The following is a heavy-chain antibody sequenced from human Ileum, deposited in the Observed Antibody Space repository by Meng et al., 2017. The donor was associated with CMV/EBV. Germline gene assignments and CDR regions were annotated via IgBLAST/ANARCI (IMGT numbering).Heavy chain of an antibody. D-gene: IGHD3-3*01. CDR3: ARGGYDFWTDYLHY. CDR1: GFSFSSHA. V-gene: IGHV3-30*04. Sequence: GESLKISCAASGFSFSSHAMHWVRQAPGKGLEWVAVISYDGSTKYYKDSVKGRFTISRDNSKTTLYLQMNSLRGEDTGTYYCARGGYDFWTDYLHYWGQGTLVTVSS. J-gene: IGHJ4*02. CDR2: ISYDGSTK.